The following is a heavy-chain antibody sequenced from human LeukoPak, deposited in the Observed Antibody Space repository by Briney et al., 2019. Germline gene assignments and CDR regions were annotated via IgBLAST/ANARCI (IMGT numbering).Heavy chain of an antibody. J-gene: IGHJ4*02. D-gene: IGHD3-10*01. V-gene: IGHV1-46*01. CDR2: INPSGGST. Sequence: ASVKVSCKTSGYTFTSYYMHWVRQAPGQGLEWMGIINPSGGSTSYAQKFQGRVTMTRDMSTSTVYMELSSLRSEDTAVYYCAGNTMAGPFDYWGQGTLVTVSS. CDR3: AGNTMAGPFDY. CDR1: GYTFTSYY.